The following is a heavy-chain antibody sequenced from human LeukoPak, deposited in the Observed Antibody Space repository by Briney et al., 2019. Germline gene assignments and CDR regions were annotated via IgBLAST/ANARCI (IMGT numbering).Heavy chain of an antibody. J-gene: IGHJ5*02. Sequence: SETLSLTCTVSGGSISSGDYYWSWIRQPPGKGLEWIGYIYYSGSTYYNPSLKSRVTISVDTSKNQFSLKLSSVTAADTAVYYCARDRVTTLWFDPWGQGTLVTASS. V-gene: IGHV4-30-4*01. CDR2: IYYSGST. CDR3: ARDRVTTLWFDP. D-gene: IGHD4-17*01. CDR1: GGSISSGDYY.